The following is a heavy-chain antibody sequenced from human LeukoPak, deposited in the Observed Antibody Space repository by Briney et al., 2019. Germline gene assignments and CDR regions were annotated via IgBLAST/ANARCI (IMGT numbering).Heavy chain of an antibody. J-gene: IGHJ6*02. Sequence: ASVKVSCKASGGTFSSYAISWVRQAPGQGLEWMGGIIPIFGTANYAQKFQGRVTITADESTSTAYMELSSLRAEDTAVYYCARDLVEQQLVDYYYYYGMDVWGQGTTVTVSS. V-gene: IGHV1-69*01. CDR3: ARDLVEQQLVDYYYYYGMDV. D-gene: IGHD6-13*01. CDR1: GGTFSSYA. CDR2: IIPIFGTA.